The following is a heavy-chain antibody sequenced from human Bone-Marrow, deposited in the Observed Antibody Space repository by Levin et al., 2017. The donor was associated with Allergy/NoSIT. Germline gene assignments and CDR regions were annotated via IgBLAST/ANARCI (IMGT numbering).Heavy chain of an antibody. CDR2: ANNDGDDT. J-gene: IGHJ4*02. CDR1: GFTFNNYW. V-gene: IGHV3-74*01. CDR3: ARGGNANFDY. D-gene: IGHD1-14*01. Sequence: GESLKISCAASGFTFNNYWMHWVRQAPGKGLVGVSRANNDGDDTTYADSVKGRFTTSRDNAKNTLYLQMNSLRAEDTAVYYCARGGNANFDYWGQGTLVTVSS.